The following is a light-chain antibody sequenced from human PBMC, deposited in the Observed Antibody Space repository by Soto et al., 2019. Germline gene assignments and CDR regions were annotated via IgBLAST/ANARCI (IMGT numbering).Light chain of an antibody. CDR2: GAS. Sequence: IVSTQSPSTLALAPVERAPLSCSASQSVSSSYLAWYQQKPGQAPRLLIYGASSRATGIPDRFTGSGSGTDFTLTISRLEPEDFAVFYCHQYGSSPQTFGQGTKVDIK. V-gene: IGKV3-20*01. J-gene: IGKJ1*01. CDR3: HQYGSSPQT. CDR1: QSVSSSY.